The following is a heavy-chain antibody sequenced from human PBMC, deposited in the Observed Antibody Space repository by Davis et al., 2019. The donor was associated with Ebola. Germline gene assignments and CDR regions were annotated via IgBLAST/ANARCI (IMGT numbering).Heavy chain of an antibody. CDR1: GGSSSSYH. J-gene: IGHJ4*02. CDR2: IYYSGST. V-gene: IGHV4-59*01. CDR3: ARDGDNYSYFDY. Sequence: SETLSLTCTVSGGSSSSYHLRWIRQAPGKGQEWIGYIYYSGSTNYNASLKSRVTISVDTSKNQFSLKLSSETAADTAVYYCARDGDNYSYFDYWGQGTLVTVSS. D-gene: IGHD5-24*01.